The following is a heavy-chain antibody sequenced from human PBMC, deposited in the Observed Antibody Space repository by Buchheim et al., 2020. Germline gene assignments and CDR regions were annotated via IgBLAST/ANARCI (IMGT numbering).Heavy chain of an antibody. D-gene: IGHD1-26*01. V-gene: IGHV1-69*02. CDR1: GGTFSSYT. CDR3: AASIVGATTVGYYGMDV. CDR2: IIPILGIA. J-gene: IGHJ6*02. Sequence: QVQLVQSGAEVKKPGSSVKVSCKASGGTFSSYTISWVRQAPGQGLEWMGRIIPILGIANYAQKFQGRVTITADKSTSTAYMELSSLRSEDTAVYYCAASIVGATTVGYYGMDVWGQGTT.